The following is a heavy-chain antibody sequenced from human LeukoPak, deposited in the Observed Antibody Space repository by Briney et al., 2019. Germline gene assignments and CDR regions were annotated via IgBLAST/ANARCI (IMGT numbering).Heavy chain of an antibody. CDR1: GFRFSDVT. CDR2: IGGRGGST. D-gene: IGHD3-16*01. CDR3: GKEGGA. J-gene: IGHJ5*02. Sequence: GGSLRLSCAASGFRFSDVTMTWVRQAPGKGPEWVSAIGGRGGSTYYADSLGGRFTISRDNSKDMVYLQMNSLKVEDTATYYCGKEGGAWGQGTKVTVSS. V-gene: IGHV3-23*01.